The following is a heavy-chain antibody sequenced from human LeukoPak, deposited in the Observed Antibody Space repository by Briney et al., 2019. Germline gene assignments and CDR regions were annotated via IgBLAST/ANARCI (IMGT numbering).Heavy chain of an antibody. CDR3: ARQDCSGGSCYSYYYGMDV. J-gene: IGHJ6*02. D-gene: IGHD2-15*01. CDR2: IYPGDSDT. V-gene: IGHV5-51*01. Sequence: GESLKISCKGSGYSFTSYWIGWVRQMPGKGLEWMGIIYPGDSDTRYSPSFQGQVTISADKSISTAYLQWSSLKALDTAMYYCARQDCSGGSCYSYYYGMDVWGQGTTVTVSS. CDR1: GYSFTSYW.